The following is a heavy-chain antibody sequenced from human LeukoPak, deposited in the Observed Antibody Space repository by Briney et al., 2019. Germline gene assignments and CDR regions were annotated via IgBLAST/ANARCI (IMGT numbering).Heavy chain of an antibody. CDR1: GYTFTSYG. Sequence: ASVKVSCKASGYTFTSYGISWVRQAPGQGLEWLGWISAYNGNTNYAQKLQGRVTMTTDTPTSTAYMELRSLRSDDTAVYYCAREVSSGWYSGNDYWGQGTLVTVSS. J-gene: IGHJ4*02. D-gene: IGHD6-19*01. CDR3: AREVSSGWYSGNDY. CDR2: ISAYNGNT. V-gene: IGHV1-18*01.